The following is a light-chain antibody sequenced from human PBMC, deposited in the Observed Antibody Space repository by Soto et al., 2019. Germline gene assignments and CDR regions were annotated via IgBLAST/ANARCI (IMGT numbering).Light chain of an antibody. CDR1: QNIGSW. J-gene: IGKJ5*01. CDR3: QQYNSYSGT. V-gene: IGKV1-5*01. Sequence: DIQMTQSPSTLSASVGDRVTITCRASQNIGSWLAWYQQKPGKAPKVLIYVASSLERGVPSRFSGSGSGTEFTLNISSLQPDDFATYYCQQYNSYSGTFGQGTRLEIK. CDR2: VAS.